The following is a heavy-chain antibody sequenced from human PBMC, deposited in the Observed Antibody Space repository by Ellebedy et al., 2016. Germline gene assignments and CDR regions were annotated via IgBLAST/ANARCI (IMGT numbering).Heavy chain of an antibody. Sequence: SGPTLVKPTQTLTLTCSFSGFSLNMTGVGVGWIRQPPGKALEWLALICWNDDKRYSPSLKSRLTITKDTSKNHVVLTMTNMDPTDTATYYCAHKPPRGSYVSAWLDPWGQGTLVNVSS. D-gene: IGHD3-16*01. J-gene: IGHJ5*02. V-gene: IGHV2-5*01. CDR1: GFSLNMTGVG. CDR3: AHKPPRGSYVSAWLDP. CDR2: ICWNDDK.